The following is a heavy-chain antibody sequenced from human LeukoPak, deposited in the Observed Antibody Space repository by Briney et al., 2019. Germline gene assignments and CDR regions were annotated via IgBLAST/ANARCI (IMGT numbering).Heavy chain of an antibody. CDR1: GGSISSSSYY. CDR3: ARGYSSGWLSLYYYYMDV. CDR2: IYYGGST. J-gene: IGHJ6*03. D-gene: IGHD6-19*01. V-gene: IGHV4-39*07. Sequence: DPSETLSLTCTVSGGSISSSSYYWGWIRQPPGKGLEWIGSIYYGGSTYYNPSLKSRVTISVDTSKNQFSLKLSSVTAADTAVYYCARGYSSGWLSLYYYYMDVWGKGTTVTISS.